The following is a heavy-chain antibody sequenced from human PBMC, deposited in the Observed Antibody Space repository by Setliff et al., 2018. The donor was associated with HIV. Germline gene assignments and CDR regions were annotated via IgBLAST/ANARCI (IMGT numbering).Heavy chain of an antibody. CDR1: EYMILAYK. CDR3: ARPRVFDSFDV. CDR2: ISHNNGVA. V-gene: IGHV1-2*06. Sequence: ASVKVSCKATEYMILAYKMNWVRQAPGQGLEWIGRISHNNGVAEYAPKFQGRVIMTLDTSISTAYLEIPRLTSDDAAVYYCARPRVFDSFDVWGQGTMVTVSS. J-gene: IGHJ3*01.